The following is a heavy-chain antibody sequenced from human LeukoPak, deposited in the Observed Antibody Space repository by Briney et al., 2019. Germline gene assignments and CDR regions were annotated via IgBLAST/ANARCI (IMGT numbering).Heavy chain of an antibody. CDR1: RAAVKTYS. V-gene: IGHV4-59*02. D-gene: IGHD3-10*01. Sequence: SETLSLTCKVSRAAVKTYSWSWIRQPPGKGLEWIGLVSYSGAANYNPSLKSRVTISVDTSNNQFSLKLRSVSAADTAVYYCARQGRSGIWYIDYWGQGTLVTVSS. J-gene: IGHJ4*02. CDR2: VSYSGAA. CDR3: ARQGRSGIWYIDY.